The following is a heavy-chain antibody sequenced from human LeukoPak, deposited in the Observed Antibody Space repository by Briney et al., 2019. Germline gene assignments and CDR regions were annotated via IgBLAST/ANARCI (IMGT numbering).Heavy chain of an antibody. CDR2: IYYIGTT. D-gene: IGHD6-13*01. CDR3: ARRPTKPMGIAAAGTGGWFDP. J-gene: IGHJ5*02. Sequence: SETLSLTCTVSGGSISSNNYYWGWIRQPPGRGLEWIGSIYYIGTTYHNPSLKSRVTISVDTSRNQFSLKLSSLTAADTAVYYCARRPTKPMGIAAAGTGGWFDPWGQGTLVTVSS. V-gene: IGHV4-39*01. CDR1: GGSISSNNYY.